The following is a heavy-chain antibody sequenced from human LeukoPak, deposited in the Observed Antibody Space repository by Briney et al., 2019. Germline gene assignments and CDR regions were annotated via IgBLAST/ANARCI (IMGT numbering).Heavy chain of an antibody. Sequence: PGGSLRLSCAASGFTFSSYGMHGVRQAPGKGLEWVAVIWYDGSNKYYADSVKGRFTISRDNSENTLYLQMNSLRAEDTALYYCARDGETTGSISSWFDYWGQGTLVTVS. J-gene: IGHJ4*02. V-gene: IGHV3-33*01. CDR3: ARDGETTGSISSWFDY. D-gene: IGHD6-13*01. CDR2: IWYDGSNK. CDR1: GFTFSSYG.